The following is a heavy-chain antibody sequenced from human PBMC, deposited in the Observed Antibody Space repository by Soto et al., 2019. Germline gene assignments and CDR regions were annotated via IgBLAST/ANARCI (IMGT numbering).Heavy chain of an antibody. CDR2: ITWNSDNI. CDR1: GFTFDDYA. V-gene: IGHV3-9*01. Sequence: EVQLVESGGGLVQPGRSLRLSCTASGFTFDDYAMHWVRQAPGKGLEWVSGITWNSDNIGYADSVRGQFTISRDNARNSLYLQMNSLRAEDTALYFCGKGLSIAAIDYWGQGTLVTVSS. J-gene: IGHJ4*02. CDR3: GKGLSIAAIDY. D-gene: IGHD6-13*01.